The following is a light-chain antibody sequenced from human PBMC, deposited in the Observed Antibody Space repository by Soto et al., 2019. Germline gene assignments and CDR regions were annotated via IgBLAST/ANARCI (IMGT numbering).Light chain of an antibody. V-gene: IGKV3-20*01. Sequence: DIVLTQSPGTLSLSPGERATLSCRASRSVTTYVAWYQQKPGQAPRLLIYDVSTRATGIPDRFSGSGSGTDFTLTISRLEPEYFAVYYCQQYGPSPSTFGQGTKLEI. CDR3: QQYGPSPST. CDR1: RSVTTY. J-gene: IGKJ2*01. CDR2: DVS.